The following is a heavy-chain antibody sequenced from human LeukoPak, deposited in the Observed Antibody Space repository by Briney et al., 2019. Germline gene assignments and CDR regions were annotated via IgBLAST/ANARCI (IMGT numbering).Heavy chain of an antibody. J-gene: IGHJ6*02. D-gene: IGHD1-26*01. CDR1: GFTFSSYE. V-gene: IGHV3-48*03. Sequence: GGSLRLSSAASGFTFSSYEMNWVRQAPGKGLEWVSYISSSGSTIYYADSVKGRFTISRDNAKNSLYLQMNSLRAEDTAVYYCAREGAVGRSYYYYYGMDVWGQGTTVTVSS. CDR2: ISSSGSTI. CDR3: AREGAVGRSYYYYYGMDV.